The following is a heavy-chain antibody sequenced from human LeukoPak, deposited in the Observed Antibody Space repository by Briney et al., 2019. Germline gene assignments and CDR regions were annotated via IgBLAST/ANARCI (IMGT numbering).Heavy chain of an antibody. Sequence: PGGSLRLSCAASGFTFSSYSMNWVRQAPGKGLEWVSSISSSSSYIYYADSVKGRFTISRDNAKNSLYLQMNSLRAEDTAVYYCAKENDYGDYGEFDYWGQGTLVTVSS. J-gene: IGHJ4*02. D-gene: IGHD4-17*01. CDR1: GFTFSSYS. CDR2: ISSSSSYI. V-gene: IGHV3-21*04. CDR3: AKENDYGDYGEFDY.